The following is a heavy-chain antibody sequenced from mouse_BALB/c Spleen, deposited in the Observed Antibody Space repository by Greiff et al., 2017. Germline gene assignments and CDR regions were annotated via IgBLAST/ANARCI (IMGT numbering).Heavy chain of an antibody. CDR3: ARHFYGNFYGYFDV. V-gene: IGHV5-12-2*01. CDR2: ISNGGGST. J-gene: IGHJ1*01. D-gene: IGHD2-1*01. Sequence: EVMLVESGGGLVQPGGSLKLSCAASGFTFSSYTMSWVRQTPEKRLEWVAYISNGGGSTYYPDTVKGRFTISRDNAKNTLYLQMSSLKSEDTAMYYCARHFYGNFYGYFDVWGAGTTVTVSS. CDR1: GFTFSSYT.